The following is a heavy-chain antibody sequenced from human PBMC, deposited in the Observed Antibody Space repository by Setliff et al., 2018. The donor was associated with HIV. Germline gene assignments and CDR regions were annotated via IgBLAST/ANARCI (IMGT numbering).Heavy chain of an antibody. Sequence: PSETLSLTCTVSGGSISSGSYYWSWIRQPAGKGLEWIGHIYTSGSTNYNPSLKSRVTISVDTSKNQFSLKLSSVTAADTAVYYCARVPPLKAFGGVISLYYFDYWG. V-gene: IGHV4-61*09. J-gene: IGHJ4*01. CDR1: GGSISSGSYY. CDR2: IYTSGST. D-gene: IGHD3-16*02. CDR3: ARVPPLKAFGGVISLYYFDY.